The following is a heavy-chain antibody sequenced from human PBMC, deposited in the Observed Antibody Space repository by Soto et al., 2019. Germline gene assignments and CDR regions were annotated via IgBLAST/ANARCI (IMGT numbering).Heavy chain of an antibody. CDR3: ARDKREKVVSLEIAMRPRRYSYYYGMDV. J-gene: IGHJ6*02. D-gene: IGHD5-18*01. CDR1: GGSISNYY. V-gene: IGHV4-59*01. CDR2: IYDSGST. Sequence: PSETLSLTCTVSGGSISNYYWSWIRQPPGKGLERIGDIYDSGSTNYNPSLKSRVTISVDTSKHQFSLQLSSVTAADTAVYYCARDKREKVVSLEIAMRPRRYSYYYGMDVWGRGTTVTVSS.